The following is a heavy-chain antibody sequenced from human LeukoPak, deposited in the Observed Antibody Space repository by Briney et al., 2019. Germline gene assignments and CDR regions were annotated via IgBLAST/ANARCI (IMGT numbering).Heavy chain of an antibody. CDR3: ARVNDGDRYYYYYYMDV. Sequence: SETLSLTCAVYGGSFSGYYWGWIRQPPGKGLEWIGSIYHSGSTYYNPSLKSRVTISVDTSKNQFSLKLSSVTAADTAVYYCARVNDGDRYYYYYYMDVWGKGTTVTVSS. CDR1: GGSFSGYY. D-gene: IGHD4-17*01. CDR2: IYHSGST. J-gene: IGHJ6*03. V-gene: IGHV4-38-2*01.